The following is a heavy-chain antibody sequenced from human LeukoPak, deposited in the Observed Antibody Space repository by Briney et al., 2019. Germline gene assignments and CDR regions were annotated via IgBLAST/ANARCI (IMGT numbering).Heavy chain of an antibody. V-gene: IGHV3-7*04. J-gene: IGHJ3*01. D-gene: IGHD2-2*01. Sequence: GGSLSLSCAASGFTFSDYWMSWVRQAPGKGPEWVANINQNGREKYYVDSVKGRFTISRDNTKKSLYLQLHSLRADDTAVYYCAREIVVVPTATNAFDSWGQGTMVTVSS. CDR2: INQNGREK. CDR3: AREIVVVPTATNAFDS. CDR1: GFTFSDYW.